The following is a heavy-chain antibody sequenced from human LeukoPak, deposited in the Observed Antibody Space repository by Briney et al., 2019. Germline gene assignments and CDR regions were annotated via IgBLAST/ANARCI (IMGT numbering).Heavy chain of an antibody. CDR1: GFIFSSYA. CDR3: AKQRSLVVGAINY. Sequence: GGSLRLSCAASGFIFSSYAKSWVRQAPGKGLEWVSSISGSGDSTYFADSVKGRLTISRDNSKNTLYLQMNSLRVEDTAMYYCAKQRSLVVGAINYWGQGTLVTVSS. CDR2: ISGSGDST. D-gene: IGHD1-26*01. J-gene: IGHJ4*02. V-gene: IGHV3-23*01.